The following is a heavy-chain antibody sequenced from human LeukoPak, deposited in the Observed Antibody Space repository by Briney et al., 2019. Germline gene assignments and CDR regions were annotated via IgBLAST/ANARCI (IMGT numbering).Heavy chain of an antibody. CDR1: GYPINSGYY. J-gene: IGHJ6*03. Sequence: SETLSLTCTVSGYPINSGYYWSWIRQPPGKRLEWIGSIYYSGSTYSNPTLKSRVTISVDRSKNQFSLKLSSVTAADTAVYYCARGVSFQQQPLEINYYYYYMDVWGKGTTVTVSS. CDR3: ARGVSFQQQPLEINYYYYYMDV. CDR2: IYYSGST. V-gene: IGHV4-38-2*02. D-gene: IGHD6-13*01.